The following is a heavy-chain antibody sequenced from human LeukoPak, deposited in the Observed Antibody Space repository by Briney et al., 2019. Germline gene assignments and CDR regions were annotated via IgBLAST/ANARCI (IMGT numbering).Heavy chain of an antibody. CDR1: GGSISSYY. J-gene: IGHJ2*01. Sequence: KPSETLSLTCTVSGGSISSYYWSWIRQPAGKGLECIVRIYTSGSTKYNPSLKTRLTMSVDTSKNQFSLKLSSVNDADPAVYYCARQYSDISTGYHRGELYWYFDLWGRGTLVTVSS. CDR2: IYTSGST. D-gene: IGHD3-9*01. CDR3: ARQYSDISTGYHRGELYWYFDL. V-gene: IGHV4-4*07.